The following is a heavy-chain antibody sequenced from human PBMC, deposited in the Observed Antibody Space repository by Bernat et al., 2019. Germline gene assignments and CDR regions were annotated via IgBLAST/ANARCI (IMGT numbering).Heavy chain of an antibody. V-gene: IGHV4-39*01. D-gene: IGHD2-2*01. CDR2: IYYSGST. J-gene: IGHJ3*02. CDR1: GGSISSSSYY. Sequence: QLQLQESGPGLVKPSETLSLTCTVSGGSISSSSYYWGWIRQPPGKGLEWFGSIYYSGSTYYNPSLKSRVTISVDTSKNQFSLKLSSVTAADTAVYYCARLGYCSSTSCSLTRMVVAAPLDAFDIWGQGTMVTVSS. CDR3: ARLGYCSSTSCSLTRMVVAAPLDAFDI.